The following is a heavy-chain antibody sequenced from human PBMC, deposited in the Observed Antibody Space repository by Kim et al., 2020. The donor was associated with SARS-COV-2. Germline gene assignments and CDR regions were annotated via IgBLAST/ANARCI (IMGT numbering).Heavy chain of an antibody. J-gene: IGHJ4*02. Sequence: GGSLRLSCAASGFTFSSYGMHWVRQAPGKGLEWVAVIWYDGSNKYYADSVKGRFTISRDNSKNTLYLQMNSLRAEDTAVYYCASTGIAVAGLDYWGQGTLVTVSS. CDR3: ASTGIAVAGLDY. D-gene: IGHD6-19*01. V-gene: IGHV3-33*01. CDR1: GFTFSSYG. CDR2: IWYDGSNK.